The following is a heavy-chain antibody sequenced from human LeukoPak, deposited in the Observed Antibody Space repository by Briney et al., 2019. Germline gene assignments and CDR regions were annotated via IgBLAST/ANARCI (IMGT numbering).Heavy chain of an antibody. V-gene: IGHV4-39*01. CDR2: LYYTGRA. CDR1: GGSITSSSHF. J-gene: IGHJ4*02. Sequence: SETLSLTCTVSGGSITSSSHFWGWIRQSPGKRLEWIGSLYYTGRAYYNPSLKSRVTIFVDTPKNQFSLKLASVTAADTAVYFCTRGRDVAKVGYWGPGTLVTVSS. D-gene: IGHD2-2*01. CDR3: TRGRDVAKVGY.